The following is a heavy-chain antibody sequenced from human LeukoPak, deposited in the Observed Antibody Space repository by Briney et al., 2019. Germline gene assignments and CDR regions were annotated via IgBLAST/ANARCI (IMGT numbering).Heavy chain of an antibody. CDR2: IYHSGST. CDR3: ARAGYSSSWYVGKYFQH. D-gene: IGHD6-13*01. Sequence: SETLSLTCAVSGGSISGSNWWSWVRQPPGKGLEWIGEIYHSGSTNYNPSLKSRVTISVDKSKNQFSLKLSSVTAADTAVYYCARAGYSSSWYVGKYFQHWGQGTLVTVSS. CDR1: GGSISGSNW. J-gene: IGHJ1*01. V-gene: IGHV4-4*02.